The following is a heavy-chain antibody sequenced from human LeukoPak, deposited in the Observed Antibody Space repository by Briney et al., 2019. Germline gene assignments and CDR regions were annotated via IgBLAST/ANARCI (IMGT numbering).Heavy chain of an antibody. CDR2: IYYSGST. D-gene: IGHD6-13*01. CDR1: GGSISSGDYY. CDR3: AREPAGGAAAGTLDY. Sequence: SETLSLTCTVSGGSISSGDYYWSWIRQPPGKGLEWIGYIYYSGSTYYNPSLKSRVTISVDTSKNQFSLKLSSVTAADTAVYYCAREPAGGAAAGTLDYWGQGTLVTVSS. V-gene: IGHV4-30-4*01. J-gene: IGHJ4*02.